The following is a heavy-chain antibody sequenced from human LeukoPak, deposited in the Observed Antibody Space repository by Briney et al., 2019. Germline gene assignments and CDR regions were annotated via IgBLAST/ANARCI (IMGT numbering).Heavy chain of an antibody. V-gene: IGHV3-21*01. CDR2: ISSSSSYI. Sequence: GGSLRLSCAASGFTFSSYSMNWVRQAPGKGLEWASSISSSSSYIYYADSVKGRFTISRDNAKNSLYLQMNSLRAEDTAVYYCARDKYDFWSGYYTGDRNYWGQGTLVTVSS. D-gene: IGHD3-3*01. CDR1: GFTFSSYS. CDR3: ARDKYDFWSGYYTGDRNY. J-gene: IGHJ4*02.